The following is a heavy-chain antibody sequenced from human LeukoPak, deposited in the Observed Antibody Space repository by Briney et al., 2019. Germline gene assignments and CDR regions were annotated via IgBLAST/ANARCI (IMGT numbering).Heavy chain of an antibody. V-gene: IGHV3-53*01. CDR2: ILSGGTT. CDR3: TRTLDC. Sequence: PGGSLRLSCAASGFPVSPYYMSWVRQAPGKGLECVSVILSGGTTYYADSVKGRFTMSRDNAKKTLYLQMNSLRAEDTAVYSCTRTLDCCGQGTLVTVSS. J-gene: IGHJ4*02. CDR1: GFPVSPYY.